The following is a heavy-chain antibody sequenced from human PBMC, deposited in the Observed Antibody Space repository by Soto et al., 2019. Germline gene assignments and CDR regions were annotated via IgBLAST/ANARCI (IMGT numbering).Heavy chain of an antibody. J-gene: IGHJ3*02. V-gene: IGHV3-64*01. CDR1: GFTFSSYA. Sequence: GGSLRLSCAASGFTFSSYAMHWVRQAPGKGLEYVSAISSNGGSTYYANSVKGRFTISRDNSKNTLYLQMGSLRAEDMAVYYCARVARYRPVLARVVPAAIGIGAFDIWGQGTMVTVSS. D-gene: IGHD2-2*01. CDR3: ARVARYRPVLARVVPAAIGIGAFDI. CDR2: ISSNGGST.